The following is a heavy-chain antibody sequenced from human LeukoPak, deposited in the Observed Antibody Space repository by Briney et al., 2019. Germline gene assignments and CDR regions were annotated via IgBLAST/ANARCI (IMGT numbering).Heavy chain of an antibody. CDR2: IKQDGSEK. D-gene: IGHD1-7*01. J-gene: IGHJ6*03. V-gene: IGHV3-7*01. CDR1: GFTFSSYW. Sequence: GGSLRLSCAASGFTFSSYWMSWVRQAPGKGLEWVANIKQDGSEKYYADSVKGRFTISRDNSKNTLYLQMNSLRAEDTAVYYCARDRLELLPTYYYYMDVWGKGTTVTVSS. CDR3: ARDRLELLPTYYYYMDV.